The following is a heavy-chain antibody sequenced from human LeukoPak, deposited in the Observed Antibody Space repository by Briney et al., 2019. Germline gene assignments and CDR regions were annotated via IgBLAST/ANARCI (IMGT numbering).Heavy chain of an antibody. CDR2: IYHSGST. Sequence: SETLSLTCTVSGYSISSGYYWGWIRQPPGKGLEWIGSIYHSGSTYYNPSLKSRVTISVDTSKNQFSLKLSSVTAADTAVYYCARPVGDYYDSSGYYYGNWFDPWGQGTLVTVSS. J-gene: IGHJ5*02. D-gene: IGHD3-22*01. V-gene: IGHV4-38-2*02. CDR1: GYSISSGYY. CDR3: ARPVGDYYDSSGYYYGNWFDP.